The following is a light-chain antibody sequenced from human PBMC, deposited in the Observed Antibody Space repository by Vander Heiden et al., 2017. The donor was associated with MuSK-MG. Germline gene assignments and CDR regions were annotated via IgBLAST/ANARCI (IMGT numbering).Light chain of an antibody. CDR1: QSVGTN. CDR2: GSP. CDR3: QQSDSTPFT. Sequence: DIQMTQSPSSVSASVGDRVTITCRASQSVGTNLNWYQQKPGRAPKFLVYGSPSLQSGAPSRFSVSGSGTDFTLTISGLQPEDFATYFCQQSDSTPFTFGRGTTLDIK. V-gene: IGKV1-39*01. J-gene: IGKJ2*01.